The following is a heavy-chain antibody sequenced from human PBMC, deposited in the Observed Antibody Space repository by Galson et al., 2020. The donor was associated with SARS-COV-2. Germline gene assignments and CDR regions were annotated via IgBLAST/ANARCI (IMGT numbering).Heavy chain of an antibody. CDR3: AREVMSGSGWWNFDY. CDR2: ISYDGSNK. V-gene: IGHV3-30-3*01. D-gene: IGHD6-19*01. CDR1: GFTFSSYA. J-gene: IGHJ4*02. Sequence: GGSLRLSCAASGFTFSSYAMHWVCQAPGKGLEWVAVISYDGSNKYYADSVKGRFTISRDNSKNTLYLQMNSLRAEDTAVYYCAREVMSGSGWWNFDYWGQGTLVTVSS.